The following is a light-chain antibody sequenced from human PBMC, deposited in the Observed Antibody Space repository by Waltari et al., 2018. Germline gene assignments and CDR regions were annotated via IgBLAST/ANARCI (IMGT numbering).Light chain of an antibody. J-gene: IGKJ4*01. V-gene: IGKV3-15*01. CDR2: PAS. CDR1: QSVNLN. Sequence: DIVMTQSPATLSVSAGEPATLSCRASQSVNLNLPWYQQKPGQAPRLISYPASTRATGIPARFSGSGSGTDFTLTITSLQSEDFALYYCQQFNSWPGTFGGGTKVDIK. CDR3: QQFNSWPGT.